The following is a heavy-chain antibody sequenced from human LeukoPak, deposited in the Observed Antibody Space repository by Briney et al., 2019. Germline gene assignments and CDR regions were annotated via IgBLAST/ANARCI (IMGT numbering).Heavy chain of an antibody. V-gene: IGHV4-39*01. CDR2: MYHTGSF. J-gene: IGHJ6*03. CDR3: ARHLGYYYYYMDV. Sequence: SETLSLTCTVSGGSISSSGYYWGWLRQPPGTGLEWIGSMYHTGSFYYNPSLKSRVTISVDTSKNQFSLKVTSVTAADTAVYYCARHLGYYYYYMDVWGKGTTVTVSS. CDR1: GGSISSSGYY. D-gene: IGHD7-27*01.